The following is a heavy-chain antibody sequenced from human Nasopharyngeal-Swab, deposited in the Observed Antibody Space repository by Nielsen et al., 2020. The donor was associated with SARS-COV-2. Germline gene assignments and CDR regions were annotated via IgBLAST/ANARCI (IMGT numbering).Heavy chain of an antibody. V-gene: IGHV1-46*01. J-gene: IGHJ4*02. Sequence: WVRQAPGQGLEWMGIINPSGGSTSYAKKFQGRVTMTTDTSTSTAYMELRSLRSDDTAVYYCARDPPLGGGIAVAGCDYWGQGTLVTVSS. CDR3: ARDPPLGGGIAVAGCDY. D-gene: IGHD6-19*01. CDR2: INPSGGST.